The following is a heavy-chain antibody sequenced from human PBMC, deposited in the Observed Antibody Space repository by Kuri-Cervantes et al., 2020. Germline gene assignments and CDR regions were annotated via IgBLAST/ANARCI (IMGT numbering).Heavy chain of an antibody. J-gene: IGHJ6*02. D-gene: IGHD3-22*01. CDR2: IYTSGGT. V-gene: IGHV4-4*07. Sequence: SETLSLTCTVSGGTFSSYYWSWIRQAAGKGLEWIGRIYTSGGTNYNHSLKSRVTMSVDTSKNQFSLKLRSVTAADTAVYYCAREKVAGGFLYYYDSSPYDGMDVWGQGTTVTVSS. CDR1: GGTFSSYY. CDR3: AREKVAGGFLYYYDSSPYDGMDV.